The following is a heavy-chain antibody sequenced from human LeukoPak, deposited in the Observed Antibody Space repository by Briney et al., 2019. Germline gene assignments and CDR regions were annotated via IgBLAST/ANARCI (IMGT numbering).Heavy chain of an antibody. CDR1: GFTFSGST. V-gene: IGHV3-73*01. J-gene: IGHJ3*02. CDR2: IRSKANSYAT. CDR3: TSRPTPFYYYDSSGSDAFES. D-gene: IGHD3-22*01. Sequence: GGSLRLSCAASGFTFSGSTIHWVPQASGIGLEWLGRIRSKANSYATAYAASVNGRFTVSRDDSKNTAYLQMNSLKTEDTAVYYCTSRPTPFYYYDSSGSDAFESWGQGTMVTVSS.